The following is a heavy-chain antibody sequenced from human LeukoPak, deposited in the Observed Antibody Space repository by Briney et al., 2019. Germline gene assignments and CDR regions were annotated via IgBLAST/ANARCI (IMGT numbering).Heavy chain of an antibody. J-gene: IGHJ4*02. D-gene: IGHD2-8*01. Sequence: ASVKVSCKASGYTFTSYAMHWVRQTPGQRLEWMGWINAANGNTKYSQKYQGRVTITMDTSADTAYVELSSLRSEDTAVYVCSSLKYCSNGVCYGGFDYWGQGTLVTVSS. CDR3: SSLKYCSNGVCYGGFDY. V-gene: IGHV1-3*01. CDR1: GYTFTSYA. CDR2: INAANGNT.